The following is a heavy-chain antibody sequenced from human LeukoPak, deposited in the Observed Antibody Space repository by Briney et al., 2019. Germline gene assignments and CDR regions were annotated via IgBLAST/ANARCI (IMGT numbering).Heavy chain of an antibody. J-gene: IGHJ3*02. Sequence: GGSLRLSCAASGFTFSNAWMSWVRQAPGKGLEWVGRIKSKTDGGTTDYAAPVKGRFTISRDDSKNTLYLQMNSLKTEDTAVYYCTTDDGPPSSGYRVDAFDIWGQGTMVTVSS. CDR3: TTDDGPPSSGYRVDAFDI. V-gene: IGHV3-15*01. D-gene: IGHD3-22*01. CDR1: GFTFSNAW. CDR2: IKSKTDGGTT.